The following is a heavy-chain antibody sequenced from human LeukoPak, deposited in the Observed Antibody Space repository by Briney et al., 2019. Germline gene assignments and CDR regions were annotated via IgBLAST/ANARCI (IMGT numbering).Heavy chain of an antibody. J-gene: IGHJ4*02. D-gene: IGHD4-17*01. CDR1: GGSFTGYY. CDR3: AAFLRGDYRIKWSRCFDG. V-gene: IGHV4-34*01. CDR2: INHSVIM. Sequence: ETLSLTCAVYGGSFTGYYWSWIRQPPGKGRGWIGEINHSVIMNYNPSLKSRVTRSVDTYKVQCSLKLSSVAAADTAVCDCAAFLRGDYRIKWSRCFDGWGQGTLVTV.